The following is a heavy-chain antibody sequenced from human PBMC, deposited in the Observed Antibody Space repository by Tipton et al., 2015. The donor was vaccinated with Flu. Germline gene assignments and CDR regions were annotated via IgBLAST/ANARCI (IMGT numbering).Heavy chain of an antibody. CDR2: IYYSGIT. J-gene: IGHJ4*02. V-gene: IGHV4-59*12. CDR1: GASISSYY. CDR3: VRTKDGYTLSNFVY. Sequence: LRLSCTVSGASISSYYWSWIRQPPGKGLEWIGYIYYSGITNYNPSLKSRVTISVDTSKNQFSLRLSSVTAADTAVYYCVRTKDGYTLSNFVYWGQGTLVTVSS. D-gene: IGHD5-24*01.